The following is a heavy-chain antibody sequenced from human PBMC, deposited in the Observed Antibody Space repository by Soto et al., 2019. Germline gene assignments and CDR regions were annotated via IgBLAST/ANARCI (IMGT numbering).Heavy chain of an antibody. J-gene: IGHJ5*02. CDR3: SRGSGSLVRGILDH. CDR2: IYYTASN. V-gene: IGHV4-30-4*01. D-gene: IGHD3-10*01. CDR1: GDSIDSGDHS. Sequence: QVQLQESAPGLLRPSPTLSLTCTVSGDSIDSGDHSRSWIRQAPGKGLEWIGYIYYTASNYSSPSLRDRVAISVDTSENGFSLNLASLSAADTAVYYCSRGSGSLVRGILDHWGQGTLVTVSS.